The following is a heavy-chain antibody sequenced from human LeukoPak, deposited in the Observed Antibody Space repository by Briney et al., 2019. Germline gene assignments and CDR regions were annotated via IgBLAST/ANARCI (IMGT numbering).Heavy chain of an antibody. CDR2: IYYSGST. V-gene: IGHV4-39*01. CDR3: ARRNRGVVGAPFDY. Sequence: SETLSLTCSVSGGXXSSXXXXWDXXRQXPXXGXEXXXSIYYSGSTYYNPSLKSPVTIYVDTSKNQFSLKLSSVTAADTGIYYCARRNRGVVGAPFDYWGQGTLVTVSS. CDR1: GGXXSSXXXX. D-gene: IGHD1-26*01. J-gene: IGHJ4*02.